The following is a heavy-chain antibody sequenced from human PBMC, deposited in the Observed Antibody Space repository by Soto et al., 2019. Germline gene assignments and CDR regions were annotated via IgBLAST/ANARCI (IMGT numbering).Heavy chain of an antibody. CDR2: ISYDGSNQ. V-gene: IGHV3-30*18. J-gene: IGHJ4*02. Sequence: PGGSLRLSCAAPGFTFNIYGMHWVRQPPDKGLEWVALISYDGSNQYYADSVKGRFTISRDNSKNTLFLQMNSLRADDTAVYYCAKDQASGQGSCDSWGQGTLVTVSS. CDR1: GFTFNIYG. CDR3: AKDQASGQGSCDS.